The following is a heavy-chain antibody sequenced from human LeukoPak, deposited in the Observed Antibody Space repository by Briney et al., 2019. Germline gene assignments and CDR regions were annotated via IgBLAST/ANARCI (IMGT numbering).Heavy chain of an antibody. CDR1: GYTFTGYY. CDR2: INPNSGGT. D-gene: IGHD3-10*01. Sequence: ASVKVSCKASGYTFTGYYMHWVRQAPGQGLEWMGWINPNSGGTNYAQKFQGRVTMTRDTSIGTAYMELSRLRSDDTAVYYCARDGSGSYYNDYLFDYWGQGTLVTVSS. V-gene: IGHV1-2*02. CDR3: ARDGSGSYYNDYLFDY. J-gene: IGHJ4*02.